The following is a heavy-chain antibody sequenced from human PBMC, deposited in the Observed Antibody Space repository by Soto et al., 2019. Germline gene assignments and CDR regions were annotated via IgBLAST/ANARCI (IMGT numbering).Heavy chain of an antibody. D-gene: IGHD3-16*02. V-gene: IGHV4-59*08. CDR2: IFYSGST. Sequence: QVQLQESGPGLVKPSETLSLTCTVSGGSISSYYWSWIRQPPGKGLEWIGYIFYSGSTNYNPSLKSRVTISVDTSKNQSSLELSSVTAADTAVYYCARLYGLDAFDFWGQGTMVTVSS. CDR1: GGSISSYY. J-gene: IGHJ3*01. CDR3: ARLYGLDAFDF.